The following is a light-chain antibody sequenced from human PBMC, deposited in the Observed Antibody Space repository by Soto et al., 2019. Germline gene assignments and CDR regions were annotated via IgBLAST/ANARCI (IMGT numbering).Light chain of an antibody. CDR1: QNINSW. J-gene: IGKJ1*01. CDR3: QQYNVYSWT. V-gene: IGKV1-5*03. Sequence: DIQMTQSPSSLSASVGDRVTITCRASQNINSWLAWYQQKPGKAPKLLIYEASSLEKGVPARFGGSGSGTEFTLTISSLQPDDFATYYCQQYNVYSWTFGQGTRWIS. CDR2: EAS.